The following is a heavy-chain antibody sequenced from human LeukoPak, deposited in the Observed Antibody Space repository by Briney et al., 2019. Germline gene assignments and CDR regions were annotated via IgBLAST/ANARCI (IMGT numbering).Heavy chain of an antibody. J-gene: IGHJ6*03. CDR3: AGDRYCSSTSCPGAYYMDV. D-gene: IGHD2-2*01. Sequence: GASVKVSCKASGYTFTGYYMHWVRQAPGQGLEWMGWINPNSGGTNYAQKFQGRVTMTRDTSISTAYMELSRLRSEDTAVYYCAGDRYCSSTSCPGAYYMDVWGKGTTVTVSS. CDR1: GYTFTGYY. CDR2: INPNSGGT. V-gene: IGHV1-2*02.